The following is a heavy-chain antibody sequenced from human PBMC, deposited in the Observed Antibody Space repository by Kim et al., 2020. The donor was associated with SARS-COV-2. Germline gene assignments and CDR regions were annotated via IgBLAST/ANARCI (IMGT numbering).Heavy chain of an antibody. Sequence: GGSLRLSCAASGFTLSGSTVHWVRQASGKGLEWVGRIRSKANSYATAYAASVKNRFTISRDDSKHTAYLQMNSLKTEDAAVYYCTRVNPIAGAWYDAFD. J-gene: IGHJ3*02. V-gene: IGHV3-73*01. CDR3: TRVNPIAGAWYDAFD. CDR2: IRSKANSYAT. CDR1: GFTLSGST. D-gene: IGHD6-19*01.